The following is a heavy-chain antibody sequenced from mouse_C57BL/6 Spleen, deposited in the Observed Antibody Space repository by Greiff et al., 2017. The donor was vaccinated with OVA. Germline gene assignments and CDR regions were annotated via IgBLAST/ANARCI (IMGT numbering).Heavy chain of an antibody. J-gene: IGHJ4*01. D-gene: IGHD1-1*01. V-gene: IGHV14-4*01. CDR1: GFNITDDY. CDR2: IDPENGDT. CDR3: TTREYYGSSYGAMDY. Sequence: VQLQQSGAELVRPGASVKLSCTASGFNITDDYMHWVKQRPEQGLEWIGWIDPENGDTEYASKFQGKATITADTSSNTAYLQLSSLTSEYTAVYYCTTREYYGSSYGAMDYWGQGTSVTVSS.